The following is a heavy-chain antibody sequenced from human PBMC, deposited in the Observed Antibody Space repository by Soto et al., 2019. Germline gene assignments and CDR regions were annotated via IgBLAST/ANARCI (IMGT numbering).Heavy chain of an antibody. Sequence: SETLSLTCAVYGGSFSGYYWTWIRQPPGTGLEWIGEINHSGSTNYNPSLKSRVTILVDTSKNQFSLKLTSVTAADTALYYCARDKITGLFDYWGQGTLVTVSS. J-gene: IGHJ4*02. CDR1: GGSFSGYY. D-gene: IGHD2-8*02. CDR2: INHSGST. V-gene: IGHV4-34*01. CDR3: ARDKITGLFDY.